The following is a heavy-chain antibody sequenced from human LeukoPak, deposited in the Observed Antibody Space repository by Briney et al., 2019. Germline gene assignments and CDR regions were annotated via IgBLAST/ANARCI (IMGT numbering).Heavy chain of an antibody. CDR2: IYYSGST. D-gene: IGHD3-22*01. V-gene: IGHV4-34*11. J-gene: IGHJ4*02. CDR1: GGSFSGYY. Sequence: SETLSLTCAVYGGSFSGYYWSWIRQPPGKGLEWIGYIYYSGSTYYSPSLRSRVTISVDTSKNQFSLKLRSVTAADTAVYFCARGLVDYELPKGYIDYWGQGTLVTVSS. CDR3: ARGLVDYELPKGYIDY.